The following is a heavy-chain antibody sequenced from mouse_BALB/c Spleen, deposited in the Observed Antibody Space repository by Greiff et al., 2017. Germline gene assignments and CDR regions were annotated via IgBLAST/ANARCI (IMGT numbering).Heavy chain of an antibody. Sequence: DVMLVESGGGLVKLGGSLKLSCAASGFTFSSYYMSWVRQTPEKRLELVAAINSNGGSTYYPDTVKGRFTISRDNAKNTLYLQMSSLKSEDTALYYCARQGGNWYFDVWGAGTTVTVSS. V-gene: IGHV5-6-2*01. D-gene: IGHD2-14*01. CDR1: GFTFSSYY. CDR2: INSNGGST. CDR3: ARQGGNWYFDV. J-gene: IGHJ1*01.